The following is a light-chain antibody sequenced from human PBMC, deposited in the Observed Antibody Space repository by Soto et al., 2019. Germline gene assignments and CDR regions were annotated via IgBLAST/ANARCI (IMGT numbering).Light chain of an antibody. Sequence: QSALTQPASVSGSPGQSITISCTGTSSDVGSYNLVSWYQHNPAKAPKLMIYEDSKRPSGVSNRFSGSKSGNTASLTISGLQAEDEADYYCCSYAGSSTRVVFGGGTKLTV. J-gene: IGLJ2*01. CDR2: EDS. CDR1: SSDVGSYNL. V-gene: IGLV2-23*01. CDR3: CSYAGSSTRVV.